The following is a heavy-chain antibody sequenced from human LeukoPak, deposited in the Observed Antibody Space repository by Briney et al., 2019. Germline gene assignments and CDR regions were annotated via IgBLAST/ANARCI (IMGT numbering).Heavy chain of an antibody. CDR3: ARWGIIGHDAFDI. Sequence: GGSLRLSCAASGFTFSRYGMHWVRQVPGKGLEWVALIQHDGNDQLYGDSAKGRFTISRDNSKNTVYLQMDSLRDDDTAVYYCARWGIIGHDAFDIWGQGTMVTVSS. CDR2: IQHDGNDQ. CDR1: GFTFSRYG. J-gene: IGHJ3*02. D-gene: IGHD1-14*01. V-gene: IGHV3-30*03.